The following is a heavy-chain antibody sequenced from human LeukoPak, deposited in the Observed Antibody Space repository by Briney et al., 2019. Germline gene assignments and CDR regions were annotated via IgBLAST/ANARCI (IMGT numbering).Heavy chain of an antibody. CDR3: ARQGYTVSYYFLDY. J-gene: IGHJ4*02. D-gene: IGHD1-26*01. CDR2: IYSTGST. V-gene: IGHV4-4*07. Sequence: PSETLSLTCDVSGGSVRSFWWGWVRQPAGKGLEWLGGIYSTGSTRLNPSLKSRLTLTIDTSTNQFPLTLTSVTAADTAVYFCARQGYTVSYYFLDYWSQGTLVTVSS. CDR1: GGSVRSFW.